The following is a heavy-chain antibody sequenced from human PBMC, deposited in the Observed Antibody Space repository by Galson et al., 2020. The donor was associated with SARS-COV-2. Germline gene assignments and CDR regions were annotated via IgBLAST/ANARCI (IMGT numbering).Heavy chain of an antibody. Sequence: GGSLRLSCAASGFPFSSYSMNWVHQAPGKGLEWVSSISAGSSYIYYADSMKGRFTMSRDNANNLLYLQMSSLSADDTAVYYCARVGNMATTPAEYYYYGLDVWGQGTTVTVSS. CDR2: ISAGSSYI. CDR1: GFPFSSYS. D-gene: IGHD7-27*01. J-gene: IGHJ6*02. CDR3: ARVGNMATTPAEYYYYGLDV. V-gene: IGHV3-21*06.